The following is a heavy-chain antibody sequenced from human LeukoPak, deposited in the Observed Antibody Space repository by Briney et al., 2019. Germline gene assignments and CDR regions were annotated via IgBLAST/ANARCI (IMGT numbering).Heavy chain of an antibody. V-gene: IGHV3-33*06. CDR2: IWYDGSNK. CDR3: AKDMIVVVTDAFDI. Sequence: GRSLRLSCAASGFTFSSYGMHWVRQAPGKGLEWVAVIWYDGSNKYYADSVKGRFTISRDNSKNTLYLQMNSLRAEDTAVYYCAKDMIVVVTDAFDIWGQGTMVTVSS. CDR1: GFTFSSYG. J-gene: IGHJ3*02. D-gene: IGHD3-22*01.